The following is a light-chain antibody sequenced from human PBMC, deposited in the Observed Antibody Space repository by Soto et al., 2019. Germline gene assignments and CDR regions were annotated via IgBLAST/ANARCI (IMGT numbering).Light chain of an antibody. Sequence: EIVLTQSPGTLSVSPGERATLSCRASQSVSSKLAWYQQKPGQAPRLLFYGASTGATGIPARFSGSGSETEFTLSISSLQSEDFAVYYCQQYNNWAGTFCQGTKVEIK. J-gene: IGKJ1*01. CDR2: GAS. CDR3: QQYNNWAGT. V-gene: IGKV3-15*01. CDR1: QSVSSK.